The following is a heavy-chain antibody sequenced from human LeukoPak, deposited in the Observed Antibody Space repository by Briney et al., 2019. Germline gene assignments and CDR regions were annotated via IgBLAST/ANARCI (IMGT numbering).Heavy chain of an antibody. CDR1: GYTFTSYD. CDR3: AIGIPALGTFDY. V-gene: IGHV1-2*06. CDR2: INPNSGGT. J-gene: IGHJ4*02. Sequence: GASVKVSCKASGYTFTSYDINWVRQAAGQGLEWMGRINPNSGGTNYAQKFQGRVTMSRDTSINTAYMELSSLRSDDTAVYHCAIGIPALGTFDYWGQGTLVTVSS. D-gene: IGHD6-13*01.